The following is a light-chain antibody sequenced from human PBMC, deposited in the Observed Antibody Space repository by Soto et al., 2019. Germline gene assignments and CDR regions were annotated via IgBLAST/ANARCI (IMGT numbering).Light chain of an antibody. V-gene: IGKV3-15*01. CDR3: QQYNSWPPVT. J-gene: IGKJ4*01. Sequence: EIVMTQSPATLSVSPGERATLSCRASQSVSSNLAWYHQKPGQAPRLLIYGAYTRATGIPARFSGSGSGTDFTLTISSLQSEDFAVYYRQQYNSWPPVTFGGGTKVEIK. CDR1: QSVSSN. CDR2: GAY.